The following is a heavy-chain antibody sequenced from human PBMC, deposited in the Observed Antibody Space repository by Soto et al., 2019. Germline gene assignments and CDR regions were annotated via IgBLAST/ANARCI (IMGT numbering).Heavy chain of an antibody. CDR2: IGPESGAT. D-gene: IGHD5-12*01. CDR1: GYTFTGPY. J-gene: IGHJ4*02. V-gene: IGHV1-2*02. CDR3: GRGRSGQIVVFY. Sequence: GASEEASCKASGYTFTGPYIHWVRQAPEQGPEWMGEIGPESGATRYAQKFQGRVTMTRDMSITTVYMELNNLSPDATAVYYCGRGRSGQIVVFYWGEGTPVTFSS.